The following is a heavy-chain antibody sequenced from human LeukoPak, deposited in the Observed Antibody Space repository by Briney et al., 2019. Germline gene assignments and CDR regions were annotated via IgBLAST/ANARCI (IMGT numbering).Heavy chain of an antibody. V-gene: IGHV4-38-2*01. Sequence: KPSETLSLTCAVSDYSISNGYYWVWIRQPPGRGLEWIGSLYHSDSAYYNTSLRSRVSMSVDTSKNQFSLTLSFVTAADTAVYYCARQHDSYYYYYIDVWGSGTTVTVSS. CDR1: DYSISNGYY. J-gene: IGHJ6*03. CDR2: LYHSDSA. CDR3: ARQHDSYYYYYIDV.